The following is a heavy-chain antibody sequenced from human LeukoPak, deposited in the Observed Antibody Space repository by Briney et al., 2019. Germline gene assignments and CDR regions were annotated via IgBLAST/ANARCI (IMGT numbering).Heavy chain of an antibody. D-gene: IGHD2-15*01. CDR1: GGSISSYY. CDR3: AREGDCSGGSCYSGFDY. Sequence: MPSETLSLTCTVSGGSISSYYWSWIRQPPGKGLEWIGYIYYSGSTNYNPSLKSRVTISVDTSKNQFSLKLSSVTAADTAVYYCAREGDCSGGSCYSGFDYWGQGTLVTVSS. J-gene: IGHJ4*02. CDR2: IYYSGST. V-gene: IGHV4-59*01.